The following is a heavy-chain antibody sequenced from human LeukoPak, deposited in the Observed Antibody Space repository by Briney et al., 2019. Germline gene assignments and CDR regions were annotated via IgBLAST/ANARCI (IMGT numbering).Heavy chain of an antibody. J-gene: IGHJ4*02. CDR3: AKNQLWFGELSEGAYY. Sequence: ASVKVSCKASGYTFTGYYMHWVRQAPGQGLEWMGWINPNSDGTNYAQKFQDRVTMTRDTSISTAYMELSRLRSDDTAVYYCAKNQLWFGELSEGAYYWGQGTLVTVSS. CDR1: GYTFTGYY. D-gene: IGHD3-10*01. V-gene: IGHV1-2*02. CDR2: INPNSDGT.